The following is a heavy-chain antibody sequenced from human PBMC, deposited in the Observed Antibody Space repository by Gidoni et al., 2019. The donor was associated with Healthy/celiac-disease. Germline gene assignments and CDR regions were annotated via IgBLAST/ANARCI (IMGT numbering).Heavy chain of an antibody. Sequence: QVQLVESGGGVVQPGRSLRLSCAASGFTFSSYAMHWVRQAPGKGLEWVAVISYDGSNKYYADSVKGRFTISRDNSKNTLYLQMNSLRAEDTAVYYCAREFRNTAMVTLLDYYYYGMDVWGQGTMVTVSS. J-gene: IGHJ6*02. CDR2: ISYDGSNK. D-gene: IGHD5-18*01. CDR3: AREFRNTAMVTLLDYYYYGMDV. V-gene: IGHV3-30-3*01. CDR1: GFTFSSYA.